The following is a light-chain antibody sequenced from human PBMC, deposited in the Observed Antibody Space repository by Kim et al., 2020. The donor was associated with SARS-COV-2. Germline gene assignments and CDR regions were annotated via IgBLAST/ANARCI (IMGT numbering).Light chain of an antibody. CDR1: RSVTSTY. CDR3: QQYGSPPST. CDR2: IAS. Sequence: SPGERATLSCRASRSVTSTYLAWYRQKPGQAPRLLIYIASTRATGIPDRFSGSGSGTEFTLTISRLEPGDFAVYYCQQYGSPPSTFGQGTRLEIK. J-gene: IGKJ5*01. V-gene: IGKV3-20*01.